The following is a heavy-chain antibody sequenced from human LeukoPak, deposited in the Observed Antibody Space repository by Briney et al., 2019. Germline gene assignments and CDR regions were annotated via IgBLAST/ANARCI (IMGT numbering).Heavy chain of an antibody. CDR1: GYTFTSYG. V-gene: IGHV1-18*01. Sequence: GASVKVSCKASGYTFTSYGISWVRQAPGQGLEWMGWISAYNGNTNYAQKLQGRVTMTTDTSTSTAYMELRSPRSDDTAVYYCARDLGYYDSTSASDYWGQGTLVTVSS. D-gene: IGHD3-22*01. J-gene: IGHJ4*02. CDR2: ISAYNGNT. CDR3: ARDLGYYDSTSASDY.